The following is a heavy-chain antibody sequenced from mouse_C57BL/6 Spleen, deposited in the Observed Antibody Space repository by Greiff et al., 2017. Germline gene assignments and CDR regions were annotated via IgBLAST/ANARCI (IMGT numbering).Heavy chain of an antibody. J-gene: IGHJ1*03. Sequence: VQLQQSGAELVRPGTSVKVSCKASGYAFTNYLIEWVKQRPGQGLEWIGVINPGSGGTNYNEKFKGKATLTADKSSSTAYMQLSSLTSEDSAGYFCARGYFDVWGTGTTVTVSS. CDR3: ARGYFDV. CDR1: GYAFTNYL. V-gene: IGHV1-54*01. CDR2: INPGSGGT.